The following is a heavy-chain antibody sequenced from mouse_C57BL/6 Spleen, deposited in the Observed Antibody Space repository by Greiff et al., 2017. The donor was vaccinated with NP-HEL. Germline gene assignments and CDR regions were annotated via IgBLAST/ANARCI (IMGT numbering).Heavy chain of an antibody. Sequence: EVQLQQSGPELVKPGASVKISCKASGYSFTGYYMNWVKQSPEKSLEWIGEINPSTGGTTYNQKFKAKATLTVDKSSSTAYMQLKSLTSKDSAVYYCARVTTVVGAMDYWGQGTSVTVSS. V-gene: IGHV1-42*01. D-gene: IGHD1-1*01. CDR3: ARVTTVVGAMDY. J-gene: IGHJ4*01. CDR2: INPSTGGT. CDR1: GYSFTGYY.